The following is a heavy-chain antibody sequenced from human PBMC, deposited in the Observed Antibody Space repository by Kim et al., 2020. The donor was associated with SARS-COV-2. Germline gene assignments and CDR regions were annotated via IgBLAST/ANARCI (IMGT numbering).Heavy chain of an antibody. CDR2: IIPIFGTA. Sequence: SVKVSCKASGGTFSSYAISWVRQAPGQGLEWMGGIIPIFGTANYAQKFQGRVTITADESTSTAYMELSSLRSEDTAVYYCARPYSSSWGDPYYYGMDVWGQGTTVTVSS. CDR3: ARPYSSSWGDPYYYGMDV. D-gene: IGHD6-13*01. V-gene: IGHV1-69*13. CDR1: GGTFSSYA. J-gene: IGHJ6*02.